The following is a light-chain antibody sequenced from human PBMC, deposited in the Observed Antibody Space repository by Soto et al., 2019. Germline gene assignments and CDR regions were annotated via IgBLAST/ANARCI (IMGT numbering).Light chain of an antibody. CDR3: QHYYNYPLT. V-gene: IGKV1-8*01. CDR1: QGIGNS. J-gene: IGKJ4*01. CDR2: DAS. Sequence: AIRMTQSPSSFSASTGDNVTITCRASQGIGNSLAWYKQKPGKAPNLLIYDASTLQSGVPAKFSGSGSGSDFTLTITSLQSEDFETYYCQHYYNYPLTFGGGTKVEIK.